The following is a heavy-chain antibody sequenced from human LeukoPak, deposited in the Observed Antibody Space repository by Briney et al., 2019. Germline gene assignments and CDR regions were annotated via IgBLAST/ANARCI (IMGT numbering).Heavy chain of an antibody. CDR2: ISAYNGNT. D-gene: IGHD6-13*01. Sequence: ASVKVSCKASGYTFTSYGISWVRQAPGQGLEWMGWISAYNGNTNYAQRLQGRVTMTTDTSTSTAYMELRSLRSDDTAVYYCARDGLIAAAGSFSYWGQGTLVTVSS. CDR3: ARDGLIAAAGSFSY. V-gene: IGHV1-18*01. CDR1: GYTFTSYG. J-gene: IGHJ4*02.